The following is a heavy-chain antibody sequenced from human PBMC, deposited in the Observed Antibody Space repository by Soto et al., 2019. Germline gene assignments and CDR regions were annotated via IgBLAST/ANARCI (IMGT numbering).Heavy chain of an antibody. Sequence: EVQLVESGGGLVQPGGSLRLSCAASGFTFSSYSMNWVRQAPGKGLEWVSYISSSSSTIYYAESVKGRLTISRDNAKNSLYLQMNSLRAEDPAVYYCARHPERIAQIGWFDPWGQGTLVTVSS. D-gene: IGHD6-13*01. CDR3: ARHPERIAQIGWFDP. CDR2: ISSSSSTI. J-gene: IGHJ5*02. V-gene: IGHV3-48*01. CDR1: GFTFSSYS.